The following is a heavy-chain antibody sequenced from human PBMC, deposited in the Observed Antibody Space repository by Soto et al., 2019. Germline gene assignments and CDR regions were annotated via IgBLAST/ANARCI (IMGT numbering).Heavy chain of an antibody. CDR1: GFTFSSYG. J-gene: IGHJ4*02. D-gene: IGHD6-13*01. CDR2: ISYDGSNK. Sequence: QVQLVESGGGVVQPGRSLRLSCAASGFTFSSYGMHWVRQAPGKGLEWVAVISYDGSNKYYADSVKGRFTISSDNSKNTLYLQMNSLRAEDTAVYYCAKGSSAAGTVYFDYWGQGTLVTVSS. V-gene: IGHV3-30*18. CDR3: AKGSSAAGTVYFDY.